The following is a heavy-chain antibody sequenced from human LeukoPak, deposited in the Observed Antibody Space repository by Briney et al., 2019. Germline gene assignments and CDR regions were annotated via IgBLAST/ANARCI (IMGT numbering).Heavy chain of an antibody. V-gene: IGHV4-59*01. J-gene: IGHJ1*01. CDR2: IYHSGST. CDR3: ARGGAARLHFQN. D-gene: IGHD6-6*01. CDR1: GGSISTYY. Sequence: SETLSLTCTVSGGSISTYYWNWIRQPPGKGLEWIGYIYHSGSTNYNPSLQSRVTISADTSKNQFSLNLNSVTAADTAVYYCARGGAARLHFQNWGQGTLDTVSS.